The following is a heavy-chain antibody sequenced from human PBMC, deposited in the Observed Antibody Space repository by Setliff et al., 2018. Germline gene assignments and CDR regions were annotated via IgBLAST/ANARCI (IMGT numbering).Heavy chain of an antibody. CDR3: ARGMTYYYDSSGYPDY. J-gene: IGHJ4*02. Sequence: SVKVSCKASGYTFTGYYMHWVRQAPGQGLEWMGRINPNSGGTNYAQKFQGRVTMTRDTSISTAYMELSRLRSDDTAVYYCARGMTYYYDSSGYPDYWGQGTLVTVSS. CDR1: GYTFTGYY. V-gene: IGHV1-2*06. CDR2: INPNSGGT. D-gene: IGHD3-22*01.